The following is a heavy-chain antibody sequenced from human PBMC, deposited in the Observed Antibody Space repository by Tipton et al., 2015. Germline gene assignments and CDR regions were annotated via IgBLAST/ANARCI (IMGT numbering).Heavy chain of an antibody. Sequence: SLRLSCEASGFHFSDYGMHWVRQAPGKGLEWVAVISSDESTRYYVDSVKGRFSISRDNSKNTLYLQMNSLSGDDTAVYYCAKDRGFCSGVSCYDFEHWGQGTLVTVSS. D-gene: IGHD2-15*01. CDR1: GFHFSDYG. J-gene: IGHJ4*02. CDR3: AKDRGFCSGVSCYDFEH. V-gene: IGHV3-30*18. CDR2: ISSDESTR.